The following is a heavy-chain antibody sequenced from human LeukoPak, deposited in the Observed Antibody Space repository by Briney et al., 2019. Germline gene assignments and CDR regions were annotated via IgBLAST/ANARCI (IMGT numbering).Heavy chain of an antibody. CDR3: ARGDGTFWGLPV. V-gene: IGHV3-74*01. J-gene: IGHJ4*02. CDR1: GSSFSTYW. Sequence: GRSLRLSCAASGSSFSTYWMHWVRQVEGKGLMWVSRINPDGRTTDYADSRKGRFSISRDNAKRTLYLEMNSLRAEDTAVYYCARGDGTFWGLPVWGQGTLVTVSS. CDR2: INPDGRTT. D-gene: IGHD5-24*01.